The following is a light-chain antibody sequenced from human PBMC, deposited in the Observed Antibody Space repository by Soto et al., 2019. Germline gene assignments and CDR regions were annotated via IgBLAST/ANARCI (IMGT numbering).Light chain of an antibody. CDR2: DVS. CDR3: SSYTSSSMGYV. V-gene: IGLV2-14*01. Sequence: QSVLTQPASVSGSPGQSITISCTGTSSDVGGYNYVSWYQQHPGKAPKLMIYDVSNRPSGVSNRFSGSKSGKTASLTISGLQAEDEADYYCSSYTSSSMGYVFGTGTKLTVL. J-gene: IGLJ1*01. CDR1: SSDVGGYNY.